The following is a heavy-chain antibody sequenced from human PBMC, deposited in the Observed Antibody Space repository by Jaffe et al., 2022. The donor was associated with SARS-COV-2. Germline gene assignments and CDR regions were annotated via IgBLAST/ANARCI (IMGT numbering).Heavy chain of an antibody. CDR3: AREGGSYYEFLAGYPPFDF. Sequence: EVQLVQSGAEVMKPGESLKISCKASGYMFTNYWIGWVRQMPGKGLEWMGVINPDDSGARYSPSFQGQVTISVDKSISTAFLQWSSLKASDSAMYYCAREGGSYYEFLAGYPPFDFWGQGSLVTVSS. CDR1: GYMFTNYW. V-gene: IGHV5-51*01. CDR2: INPDDSGA. D-gene: IGHD3-9*01. J-gene: IGHJ4*02.